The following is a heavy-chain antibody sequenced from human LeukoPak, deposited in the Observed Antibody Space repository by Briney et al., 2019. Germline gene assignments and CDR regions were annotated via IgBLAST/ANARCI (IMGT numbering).Heavy chain of an antibody. D-gene: IGHD3-9*01. J-gene: IGHJ4*02. CDR3: ASPDGILTGYYPY. CDR2: IIPIFGTA. CDR1: GSTFSSYA. V-gene: IGHV1-69*06. Sequence: SVEVSCKASGSTFSSYAISWVRQAPGQGLEWMGGIIPIFGTANYAQKFQGRVTITADKSTSTAYMELSSLRSEDTAVYYCASPDGILTGYYPYWGQGTLVTVSS.